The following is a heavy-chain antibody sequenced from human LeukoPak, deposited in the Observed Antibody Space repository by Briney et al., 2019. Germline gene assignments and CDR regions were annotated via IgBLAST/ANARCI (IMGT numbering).Heavy chain of an antibody. J-gene: IGHJ4*02. CDR1: DGSIRSHY. V-gene: IGHV4-59*11. D-gene: IGHD4-23*01. Sequence: SETLSLTCTVSDGSIRSHYWTWIRQPPGKGLELIGYISYSGSTNYNPSLKGRITISVDTSKNQFSLKLSSVTAADTAQYYCATHGGNYFDYWGQGTLVTVSS. CDR2: ISYSGST. CDR3: ATHGGNYFDY.